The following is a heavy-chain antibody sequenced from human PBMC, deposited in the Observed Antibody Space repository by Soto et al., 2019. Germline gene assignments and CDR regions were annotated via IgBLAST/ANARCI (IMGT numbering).Heavy chain of an antibody. CDR1: YGSCSGYY. CDR2: INHSGST. V-gene: IGHV4-34*01. D-gene: IGHD3-3*01. CDR3: AIGYYDFWSGYFPGGNYYGMDV. Sequence: WETLSLPYAVYYGSCSGYYWSWIRQPPGKGLEWIGEINHSGSTNYNPSLKSRVTISVDTSKNQFSLKLSSVTAADTAVYYCAIGYYDFWSGYFPGGNYYGMDVWGQGTTVTVSS. J-gene: IGHJ6*02.